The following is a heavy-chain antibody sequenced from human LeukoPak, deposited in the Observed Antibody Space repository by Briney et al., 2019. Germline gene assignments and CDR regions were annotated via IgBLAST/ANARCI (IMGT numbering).Heavy chain of an antibody. J-gene: IGHJ3*02. Sequence: GGSLRLSCEASGFTFSGYFMTWIRQAPGKGLGWLSFISSSGTTIYYADPVKGRFTISRDNTKNSLYLQMHSLRAEDTAVYYCARPLYGDYASAFDIWGQGTMVTVSS. V-gene: IGHV3-11*01. CDR1: GFTFSGYF. CDR2: ISSSGTTI. CDR3: ARPLYGDYASAFDI. D-gene: IGHD4-17*01.